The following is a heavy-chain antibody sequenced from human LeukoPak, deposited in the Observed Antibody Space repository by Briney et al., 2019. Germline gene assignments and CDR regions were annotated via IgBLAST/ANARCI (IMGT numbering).Heavy chain of an antibody. Sequence: GGSLRLSCAASGFTFSNYWMSWVRQAPGKGLEWVANIKEDGSEKYYVDSVKGRFTISRDNAKNSLYLQMNSLRAEDTAVYYCARDQGSGYDYWGQGTLVTVSS. J-gene: IGHJ4*02. V-gene: IGHV3-7*01. CDR3: ARDQGSGYDY. CDR2: IKEDGSEK. CDR1: GFTFSNYW. D-gene: IGHD3-22*01.